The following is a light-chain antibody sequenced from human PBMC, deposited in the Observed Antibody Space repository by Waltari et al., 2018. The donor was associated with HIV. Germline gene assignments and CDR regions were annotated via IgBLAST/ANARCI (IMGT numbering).Light chain of an antibody. V-gene: IGLV1-47*01. CDR3: AAWDDSLSGWV. J-gene: IGLJ3*02. CDR1: SSNIGSNY. Sequence: QSVLTQPPSASGTHGQRVTITCSGSSSNIGSNYIYWYQQLPGPAPKLLIYRNNQRPSGVPDRFSGSKSGTSASLAISGLRSEDEADYSCAAWDDSLSGWVFGGGTKLTVL. CDR2: RNN.